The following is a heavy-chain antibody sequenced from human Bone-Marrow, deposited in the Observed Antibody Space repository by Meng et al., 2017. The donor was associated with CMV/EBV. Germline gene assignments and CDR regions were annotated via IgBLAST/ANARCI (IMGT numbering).Heavy chain of an antibody. J-gene: IGHJ5*02. V-gene: IGHV1-2*02. D-gene: IGHD4-17*01. CDR1: GETFTDYY. Sequence: VELVLVGGTPKRPRASGKVSCKASGETFTDYYMHWVRQAPGQGLEWMGCINPNSGDTNYAQKFQGRVTMTRDTSISTAYMELSRLRSDDTAVYYCTRDAHLTTVTPNWFDPWGQGTLVTVSS. CDR2: INPNSGDT. CDR3: TRDAHLTTVTPNWFDP.